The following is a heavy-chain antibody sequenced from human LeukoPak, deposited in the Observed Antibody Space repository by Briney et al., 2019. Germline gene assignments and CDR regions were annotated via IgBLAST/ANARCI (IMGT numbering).Heavy chain of an antibody. CDR3: ARNGGNYRFDS. D-gene: IGHD4/OR15-4a*01. Sequence: PGGSLRLSCAVSGFTFSSYGMHWVRQAPGKGLEWLAIIWYDGSNKYYADSVRGRFTISRDNSKNTVYPQMDSLRGEDTAVYYCARNGGNYRFDSWGQGTLVTVSS. CDR2: IWYDGSNK. CDR1: GFTFSSYG. J-gene: IGHJ4*02. V-gene: IGHV3-33*01.